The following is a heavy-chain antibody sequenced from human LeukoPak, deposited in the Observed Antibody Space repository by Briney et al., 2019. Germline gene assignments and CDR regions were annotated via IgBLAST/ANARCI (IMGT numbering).Heavy chain of an antibody. Sequence: SETLSLTCTVSGGSISSSSYYWGWIRQPPGKGLEWIGSIYYSGSTYYNPSLKSRVTISVDTSKNQFSLKLSSVTAADTAVYYCARIWIGDSGSYPDAFDIWGQGTMVTVSS. CDR3: ARIWIGDSGSYPDAFDI. CDR1: GGSISSSSYY. V-gene: IGHV4-39*07. D-gene: IGHD1-26*01. J-gene: IGHJ3*02. CDR2: IYYSGST.